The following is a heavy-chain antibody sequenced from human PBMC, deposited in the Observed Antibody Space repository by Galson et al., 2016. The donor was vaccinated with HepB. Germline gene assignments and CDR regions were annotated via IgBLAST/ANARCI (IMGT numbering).Heavy chain of an antibody. CDR1: GFSFSTSG. V-gene: IGHV3-23*01. D-gene: IGHD3-16*01. Sequence: CAASGFSFSTSGMSWVRQTPGRGLEWVSGITGSGATTHYADSVRGRFTISRDNSKNTLYLYMSSLSAGDTAVYYCGKHGGFDYWGQGALVTVSA. J-gene: IGHJ4*02. CDR3: GKHGGFDY. CDR2: ITGSGATT.